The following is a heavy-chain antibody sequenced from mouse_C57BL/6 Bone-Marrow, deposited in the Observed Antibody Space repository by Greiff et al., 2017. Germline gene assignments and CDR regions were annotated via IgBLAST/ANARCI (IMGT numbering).Heavy chain of an antibody. D-gene: IGHD1-1*01. V-gene: IGHV1-69*01. CDR3: ARGIVLLRYYFDY. Sequence: VQLVESGAELVMPGASVKLSCKASGYTFTSYWMHWVKQRPGPGLEWIGEIDPSASYTNYNPKFKGKSTLTVDNSSSPAYMQLSSLTSENSAVYYCARGIVLLRYYFDYWGQGTTRTVSS. CDR1: GYTFTSYW. CDR2: IDPSASYT. J-gene: IGHJ2*01.